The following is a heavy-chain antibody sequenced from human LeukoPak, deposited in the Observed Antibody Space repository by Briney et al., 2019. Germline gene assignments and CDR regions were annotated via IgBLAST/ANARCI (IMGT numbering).Heavy chain of an antibody. Sequence: SVKVSCKASGYTFTSHDINWVRQATGRGLEWMGWMNSNSGNTGSAQKFQGRLTMTRDTSISTAYMELRSLTSDDTAVYYCARGSGSGGRDWFDPWGQGTLVTVSS. CDR3: ARGSGSGGRDWFDP. CDR1: GYTFTSHD. CDR2: MNSNSGNT. V-gene: IGHV1-8*01. D-gene: IGHD1-26*01. J-gene: IGHJ5*02.